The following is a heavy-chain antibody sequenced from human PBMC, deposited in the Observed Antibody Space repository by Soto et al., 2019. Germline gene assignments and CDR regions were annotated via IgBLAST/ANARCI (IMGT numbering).Heavy chain of an antibody. CDR1: GGTFSIYA. D-gene: IGHD5-18*01. J-gene: IGHJ6*02. Sequence: ASVKVSCKASGGTFSIYAISCVLQSPLQGLEWMGGIIPIFGTANYAQKFQGRVTITADESTSTAYMELSSLRSEDTAVYYCARVLGYSYVDYYGMDVWGQGTTVTVSS. V-gene: IGHV1-69*13. CDR2: IIPIFGTA. CDR3: ARVLGYSYVDYYGMDV.